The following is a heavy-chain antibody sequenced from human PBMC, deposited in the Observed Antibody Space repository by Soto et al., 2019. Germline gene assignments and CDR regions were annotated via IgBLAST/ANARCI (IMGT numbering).Heavy chain of an antibody. Sequence: GSSLKISCKASGNTFTNYWVAWVRQIPGKGLELMGIVFPGDSETRYSPSFQGQVTFSADQSTSTAFLQWNSLRASDTAVYYCARRKLHCGGGSCYGTIDLDYWGQGTKVTVSS. V-gene: IGHV5-51*01. CDR2: VFPGDSET. CDR3: ARRKLHCGGGSCYGTIDLDY. J-gene: IGHJ4*02. D-gene: IGHD2-15*01. CDR1: GNTFTNYW.